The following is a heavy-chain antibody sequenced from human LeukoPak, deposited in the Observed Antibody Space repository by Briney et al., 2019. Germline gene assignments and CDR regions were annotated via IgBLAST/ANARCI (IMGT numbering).Heavy chain of an antibody. Sequence: SETLSLTCTVSGGSISSNYWSWLRQPPGKGLEWIGYIFHTGGTTYNPSLKSRVTISQDTSKNQFSLYLRSVTAADTAVYYCARQPTSVTTIAFDIWGQGTVVTVSS. CDR1: GGSISSNY. CDR3: ARQPTSVTTIAFDI. CDR2: IFHTGGT. V-gene: IGHV4-59*08. D-gene: IGHD4-17*01. J-gene: IGHJ3*02.